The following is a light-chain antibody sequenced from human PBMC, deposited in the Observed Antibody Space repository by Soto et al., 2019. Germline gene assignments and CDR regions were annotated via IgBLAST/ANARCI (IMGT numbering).Light chain of an antibody. CDR2: DAS. CDR3: QQRSNWPPVA. J-gene: IGKJ1*01. V-gene: IGKV3-11*01. CDR1: QRVSSY. Sequence: EIVLTQSPATLSLSPGERATLSCRASQRVSSYLAWYQQKPGQAPRLLIYDASNRATGIPARFSGSGSGTDFTLTISSLEPEDFAVYYCQQRSNWPPVAFGQGTKVEIK.